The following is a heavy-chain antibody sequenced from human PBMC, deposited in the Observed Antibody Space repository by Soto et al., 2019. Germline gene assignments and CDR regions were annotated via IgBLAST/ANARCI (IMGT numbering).Heavy chain of an antibody. Sequence: QVQLVQSGAEVKKPGSSVKVSCKASGGTFSSYAISWVRQAPGQGLEWMGGIIPIFGTANYEQKFQGRVMITADESTIKAYMVLGALRSEDTAGYYCSLGRDCYDSSGYYHDAFDIWGQGTMVTVSS. D-gene: IGHD3-22*01. CDR1: GGTFSSYA. CDR2: IIPIFGTA. J-gene: IGHJ3*02. CDR3: SLGRDCYDSSGYYHDAFDI. V-gene: IGHV1-69*01.